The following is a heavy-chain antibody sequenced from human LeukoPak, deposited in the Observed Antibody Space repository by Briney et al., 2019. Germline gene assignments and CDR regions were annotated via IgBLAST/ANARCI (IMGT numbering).Heavy chain of an antibody. CDR3: ARTYDYIWGSFRSHSFDS. Sequence: SETLSLTCTVSGGSISSNNYYWGWIRQPPGKGLEWIGSLYHSGSAYYNPSLKSRVTISVDASKNQFSLKLSSVTAADTGVYYCARTYDYIWGSFRSHSFDSWGQGTLVTVSS. CDR2: LYHSGSA. J-gene: IGHJ4*02. V-gene: IGHV4-39*01. CDR1: GGSISSNNYY. D-gene: IGHD3-16*02.